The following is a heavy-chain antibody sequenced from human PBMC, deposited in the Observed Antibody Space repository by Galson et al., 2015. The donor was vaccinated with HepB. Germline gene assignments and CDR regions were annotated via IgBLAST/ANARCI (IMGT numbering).Heavy chain of an antibody. CDR3: ARGHPEYTSGWYRQALYYVDS. J-gene: IGHJ4*02. V-gene: IGHV3-23*01. Sequence: SLRLSCAASGFTFRNYAMSWVRQAPGKGLEWVSAITPSGDNTYSADSVKGRFTISRDNSKNTLFLQKTGLTADDTAIYYCARGHPEYTSGWYRQALYYVDSWGQGTLVAVSS. D-gene: IGHD6-19*01. CDR2: ITPSGDNT. CDR1: GFTFRNYA.